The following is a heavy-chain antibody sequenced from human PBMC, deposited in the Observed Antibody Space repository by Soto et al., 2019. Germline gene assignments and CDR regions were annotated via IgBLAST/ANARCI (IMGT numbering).Heavy chain of an antibody. V-gene: IGHV3-72*01. CDR1: GLTFTNYY. D-gene: IGHD3-9*01. J-gene: IGHJ2*01. Sequence: EVQLMESGGGLVQPGGSLRLSCAASGLTFTNYYMDWVRQAPGKGLEWVARIRTEAKSYSTEYAASVNGRFTVSRDDSKTSLFLQMNTLQTEYTAVYYCASADADPTGHWYFDLWGRCTLVTVSS. CDR2: IRTEAKSYST. CDR3: ASADADPTGHWYFDL.